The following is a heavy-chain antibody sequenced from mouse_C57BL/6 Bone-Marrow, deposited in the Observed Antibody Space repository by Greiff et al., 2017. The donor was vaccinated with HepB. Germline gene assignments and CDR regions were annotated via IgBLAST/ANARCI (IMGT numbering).Heavy chain of an antibody. CDR2: IDPENGDT. J-gene: IGHJ3*01. CDR1: GFNIKDDY. Sequence: VQLQQSGAELVRPGASVKLSCTASGFNIKDDYMPWVKQRPEQGLEWIGWIDPENGDTEYASKFQGKATITADTSSNTAYLQLSSLTSEDTAVYCCTAGGLEGFAYWGQGTLVTVSA. CDR3: TAGGLEGFAY. V-gene: IGHV14-4*01. D-gene: IGHD2-13*01.